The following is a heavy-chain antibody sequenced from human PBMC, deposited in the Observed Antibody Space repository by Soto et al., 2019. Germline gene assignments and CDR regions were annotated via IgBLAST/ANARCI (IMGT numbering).Heavy chain of an antibody. J-gene: IGHJ5*02. CDR2: INNDGSST. V-gene: IGHV3-74*01. CDR1: GFTFSSYW. CDR3: ARGEDQLLWSWLDP. D-gene: IGHD2-2*01. Sequence: XGSLRLSCAASGFTFSSYWMHWVRQAPGKGLVWVSRINNDGSSTSYADFVTGRFTITRDNAKNTLYLQMDNLREDDTAVYYCARGEDQLLWSWLDPWGQGTLVTVSS.